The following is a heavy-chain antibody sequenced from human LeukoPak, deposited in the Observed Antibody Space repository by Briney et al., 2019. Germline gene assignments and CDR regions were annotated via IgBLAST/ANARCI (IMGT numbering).Heavy chain of an antibody. Sequence: PGGCLRLSCAASGFTFSSYAMSWVRQAPGKRLEWVSAISGSGGSTYYADFVKGRFTISRDNSKNTLYLQMNSLRAEATAVYYCAKESGPMATIGALYYFDYWGQGTLVTVSS. V-gene: IGHV3-23*01. J-gene: IGHJ4*02. CDR1: GFTFSSYA. D-gene: IGHD5-24*01. CDR3: AKESGPMATIGALYYFDY. CDR2: ISGSGGST.